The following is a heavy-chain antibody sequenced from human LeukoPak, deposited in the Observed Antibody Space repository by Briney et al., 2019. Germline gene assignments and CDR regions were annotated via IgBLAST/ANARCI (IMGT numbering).Heavy chain of an antibody. D-gene: IGHD3-10*01. V-gene: IGHV1-8*03. Sequence: GASVKVSCKASGYTFTSYDINWVRQATGQGLEWMGWMNPNSGNTGYAQKFQGRVTITRNTSISTAYMELSSLRSEDTAVYYCARLRGYGSGKVQYHYYYMDVWGKGTTVTVSS. CDR3: ARLRGYGSGKVQYHYYYMDV. CDR2: MNPNSGNT. CDR1: GYTFTSYD. J-gene: IGHJ6*03.